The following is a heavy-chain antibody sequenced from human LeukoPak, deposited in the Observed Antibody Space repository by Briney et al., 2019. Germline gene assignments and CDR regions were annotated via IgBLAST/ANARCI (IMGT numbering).Heavy chain of an antibody. J-gene: IGHJ4*02. D-gene: IGHD1-26*01. CDR1: GFTFHDYS. V-gene: IGHV3-43*01. CDR3: ARERGRVIDY. Sequence: GRTLRLSREVSGFTFHDYSMHWLRQPPRKDRQWVTVITWDGVYTFYADSVKGRFTMSRDNSRESLSLQMNGLTTDDTALYYCARERGRVIDYWGQGTLVTVSS. CDR2: ITWDGVYT.